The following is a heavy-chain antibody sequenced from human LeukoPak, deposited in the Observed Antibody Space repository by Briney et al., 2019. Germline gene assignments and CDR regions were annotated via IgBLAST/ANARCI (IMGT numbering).Heavy chain of an antibody. J-gene: IGHJ6*02. D-gene: IGHD6-19*01. Sequence: GGSLRLSCVASGFTFSSYGIHWVRQAPGKGLEWVAVISYDGSNEYYVDSVKGRFTISRDNAKNSLYLQMNSLRAEDTALYHCARGGLSSGWYSPHGMDVWGQGTTVTVSS. CDR1: GFTFSSYG. CDR2: ISYDGSNE. CDR3: ARGGLSSGWYSPHGMDV. V-gene: IGHV3-30*03.